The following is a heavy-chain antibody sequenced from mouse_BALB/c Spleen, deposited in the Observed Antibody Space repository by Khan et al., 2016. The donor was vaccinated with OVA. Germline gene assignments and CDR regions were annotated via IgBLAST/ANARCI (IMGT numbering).Heavy chain of an antibody. Sequence: EVQLQESGPSLVKPSQTLSLTCSVTGDSITSGYWSWIRKFPGNKLEYMGYMIYSGNTYYNPSLNSRISITRHTSKNQYYLQLNSVTTEDTATYYCARSTYRDAFAYWGQGTLVTVSA. V-gene: IGHV3-8*02. CDR2: MIYSGNT. D-gene: IGHD2-14*01. CDR3: ARSTYRDAFAY. J-gene: IGHJ3*01. CDR1: GDSITSGY.